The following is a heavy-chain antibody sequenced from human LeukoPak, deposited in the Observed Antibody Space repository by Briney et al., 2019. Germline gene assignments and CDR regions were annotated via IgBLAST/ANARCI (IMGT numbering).Heavy chain of an antibody. V-gene: IGHV1-18*01. CDR2: ISAYNGNT. CDR1: VYTFTNYG. CDR3: ARDQSLVAYSSTWFDY. D-gene: IGHD6-13*01. Sequence: ASVKVSCKASVYTFTNYGISWVRQAPGQGLEWMGWISAYNGNTDYAQNLQGRVTMTTDTLTSTAYMKLRSLRSDDTAVYYCARDQSLVAYSSTWFDYWGQGTPVTVSS. J-gene: IGHJ4*02.